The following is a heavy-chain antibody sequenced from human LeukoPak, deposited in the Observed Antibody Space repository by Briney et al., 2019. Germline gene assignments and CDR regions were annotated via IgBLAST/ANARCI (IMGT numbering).Heavy chain of an antibody. CDR2: IYYSGST. Sequence: PSETLSLTCTVSGGSISSGDYYWSWIRQPPGKGLEWIGYIYYSGSTYYNPSLKSRVTISVDTSKNQFSLKLSSVTAADTAVYYCARGRSFTVYFDYWGQGTLVTVSS. V-gene: IGHV4-30-4*01. CDR3: ARGRSFTVYFDY. J-gene: IGHJ4*02. CDR1: GGSISSGDYY.